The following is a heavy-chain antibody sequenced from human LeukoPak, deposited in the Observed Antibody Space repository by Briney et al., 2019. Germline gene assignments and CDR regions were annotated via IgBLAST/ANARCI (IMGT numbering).Heavy chain of an antibody. V-gene: IGHV3-7*01. J-gene: IGHJ6*04. Sequence: PGGSLRLSCVASGFTFSSYWMSWVRQAPGKGLEWVANIKQDGSEKYYVDSVKGRFTISRDNAKNSLYLQMNSLRAEDTAVYYCARVITIFGVVSEMDVWGKGTTVTVSS. D-gene: IGHD3-3*01. CDR3: ARVITIFGVVSEMDV. CDR1: GFTFSSYW. CDR2: IKQDGSEK.